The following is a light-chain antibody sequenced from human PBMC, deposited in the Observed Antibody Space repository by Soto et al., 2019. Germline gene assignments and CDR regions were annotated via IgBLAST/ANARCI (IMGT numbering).Light chain of an antibody. V-gene: IGKV1-12*01. CDR3: QQANSFPIT. J-gene: IGKJ5*01. Sequence: DIQMTKSPSSVSASVGDTVTITCRASQGLKFLAWYKQKPGKAPRLLIYEATNLQSGVPPRFRGRGSGTDFTLTISSLKPEDFETYFCQQANSFPITFGQGTRLEIK. CDR1: QGLKF. CDR2: EAT.